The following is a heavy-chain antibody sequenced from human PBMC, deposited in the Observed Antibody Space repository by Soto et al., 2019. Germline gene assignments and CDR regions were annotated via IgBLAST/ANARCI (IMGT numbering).Heavy chain of an antibody. D-gene: IGHD2-15*01. J-gene: IGHJ6*03. CDR3: EILADQDDYYYYMDV. CDR1: GFTFSSYG. Sequence: QVQLVESGGGVVQPGRSLRLSCAASGFTFSSYGMHWVRQAPGKGLEWVAVISYDGSNKYYADSVKGRFTISRDNSKNTLYLQMNSLRAEDTAVYYCEILADQDDYYYYMDVWGKGTTVTVSS. V-gene: IGHV3-30*03. CDR2: ISYDGSNK.